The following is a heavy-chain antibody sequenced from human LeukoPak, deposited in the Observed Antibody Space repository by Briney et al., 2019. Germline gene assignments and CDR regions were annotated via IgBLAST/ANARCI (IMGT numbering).Heavy chain of an antibody. CDR3: AKELGGSEDDAFDI. CDR2: IRYDGSNK. CDR1: GFTFSSYG. V-gene: IGHV3-30*02. D-gene: IGHD2-15*01. J-gene: IGHJ3*02. Sequence: GGSLRLSCAASGFTFSSYGMHWVRQAPGKGLEWVAFIRYDGSNKYYADSVKGRFTISRDNSKNTLYLQMNSLRAGDTAVYYCAKELGGSEDDAFDIWGQGTMVTVSS.